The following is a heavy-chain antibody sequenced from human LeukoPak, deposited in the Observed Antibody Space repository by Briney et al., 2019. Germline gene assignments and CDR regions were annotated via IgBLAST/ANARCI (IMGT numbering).Heavy chain of an antibody. D-gene: IGHD2-8*02. V-gene: IGHV3-33*08. CDR2: IWYDGSNK. Sequence: PGGSLRLSCEASGFTFSGSAMHWVRQAPGKGLEWVAVIWYDGSNKNYADSVKGRFTISRDDSKNTLDLQMNSLRAEDTAVYYCARVGSLVHYFDYWGQGTLVTVSS. J-gene: IGHJ4*02. CDR1: GFTFSGSA. CDR3: ARVGSLVHYFDY.